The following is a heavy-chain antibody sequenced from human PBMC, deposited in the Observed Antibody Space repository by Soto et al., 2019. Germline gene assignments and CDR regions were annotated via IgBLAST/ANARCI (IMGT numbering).Heavy chain of an antibody. D-gene: IGHD3-9*01. V-gene: IGHV4-34*01. CDR1: GGSFSGYY. CDR2: INHSGGT. CDR3: ARGVDILTGPKWFDP. J-gene: IGHJ5*02. Sequence: SETLSLTCAVYGGSFSGYYWSWIRQPPGKGLEWIGEINHSGGTNYNPSLKSRVTISVDTSKNQFSLKLSSVTAADTAVYYCARGVDILTGPKWFDPWGQGTLVTVSS.